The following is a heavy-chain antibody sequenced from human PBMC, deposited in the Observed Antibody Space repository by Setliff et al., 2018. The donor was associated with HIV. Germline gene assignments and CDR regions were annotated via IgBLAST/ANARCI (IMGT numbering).Heavy chain of an antibody. Sequence: PSETLSLTCTVSGGSIRNGLYYWHWIRQPPGKGLEWIGSVYYSGSTYYKPSLKSRVTISVDMSKNQFSLRLSSVTAADRAVYYCARGGGPDTNFDLWGQGTLVTVSS. CDR2: VYYSGST. V-gene: IGHV4-39*07. CDR3: ARGGGPDTNFDL. CDR1: GGSIRNGLYY. J-gene: IGHJ4*02. D-gene: IGHD5-18*01.